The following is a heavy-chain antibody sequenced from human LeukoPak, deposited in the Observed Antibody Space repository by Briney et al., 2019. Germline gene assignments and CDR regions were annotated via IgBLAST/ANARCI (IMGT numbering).Heavy chain of an antibody. CDR1: GGTFSSYA. Sequence: SVKVSCKASGGTFSSYAISWVRQAPGQGLEWMGRIIPILGIANYAQKFQGRVTITADKSTSTAYMELSSLRSEDTAVYYCARDSRVVVAAKFDYWGQGTLVTVSS. J-gene: IGHJ4*02. CDR3: ARDSRVVVAAKFDY. V-gene: IGHV1-69*04. CDR2: IIPILGIA. D-gene: IGHD2-15*01.